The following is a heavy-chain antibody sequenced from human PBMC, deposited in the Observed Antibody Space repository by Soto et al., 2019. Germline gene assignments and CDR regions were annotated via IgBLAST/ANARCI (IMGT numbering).Heavy chain of an antibody. D-gene: IGHD3-3*01. J-gene: IGHJ3*02. CDR2: ISGSGGST. CDR3: AKDLPTILGVALGGFGI. Sequence: GVFHRLCYTAAGGNFIGHGGSWIRQNQGKGLEWVSAISGSGGSTYYADSVKGRFTISRDNSKNTLYLQMNSLRAEDTAVYYCAKDLPTILGVALGGFGIWGQATLV. V-gene: IGHV3-23*01. CDR1: GGNFIGHG.